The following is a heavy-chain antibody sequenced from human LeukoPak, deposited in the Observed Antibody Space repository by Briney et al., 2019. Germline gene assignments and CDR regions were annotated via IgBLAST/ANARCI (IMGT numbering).Heavy chain of an antibody. CDR3: ARSTGYGDYEFDY. CDR2: IYYSGST. V-gene: IGHV4-30-4*02. CDR1: GGSIRSGDFY. J-gene: IGHJ4*02. D-gene: IGHD4-17*01. Sequence: SETLSLTCTVSGGSIRSGDFYWSWIRQPPGKGLEWIGYIYYSGSTNYNPSLKSRVTISKDTSKNQFSLKLSSVTAADAAVYYCARSTGYGDYEFDYWGQGTLVTVSS.